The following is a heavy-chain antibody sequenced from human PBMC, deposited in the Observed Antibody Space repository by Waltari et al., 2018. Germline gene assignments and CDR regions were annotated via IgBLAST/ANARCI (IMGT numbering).Heavy chain of an antibody. CDR1: GGSIRGAYS. CDR3: ARHRGVHTGFPGLDP. D-gene: IGHD3-10*01. J-gene: IGHJ5*02. Sequence: QLQLQESGPGLVKPSETLSLICTVSGGSIRGAYSGDWIRQSPGTGLEWIGDVSSGGNTNYNPSLKGRVTISTDTSKNQFSLRLRSVTAADTAVYYCARHRGVHTGFPGLDPWGQGTLVTVSS. CDR2: VSSGGNT. V-gene: IGHV4-39*01.